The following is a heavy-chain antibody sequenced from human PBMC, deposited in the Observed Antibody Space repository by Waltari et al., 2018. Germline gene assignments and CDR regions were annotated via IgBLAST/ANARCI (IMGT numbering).Heavy chain of an antibody. Sequence: QLQLQESGPGLVKPSETLSLTCTVPGGSISSSSYYWGWIRQPPGKGLDWIGSIYYSGSTYYNPSLKSRVTISVDTSKNQFSLKLSSVTAADTAVYYCARHYYVANQWLGRGEPRGVYHNWFDPWGQGTLVTVSS. D-gene: IGHD6-19*01. CDR2: IYYSGST. CDR3: ARHYYVANQWLGRGEPRGVYHNWFDP. J-gene: IGHJ5*02. CDR1: GGSISSSSYY. V-gene: IGHV4-39*01.